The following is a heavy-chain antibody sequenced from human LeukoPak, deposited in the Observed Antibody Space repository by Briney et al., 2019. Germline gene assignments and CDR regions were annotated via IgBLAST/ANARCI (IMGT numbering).Heavy chain of an antibody. CDR3: ARHRDYGSGKGHFDY. J-gene: IGHJ4*02. D-gene: IGHD3-10*01. Sequence: GESLKISCKGSGYSFTSYWIGWVHQMPGKGLEWMGIIYPGDSDTRYSPSFQGQVTISADKSISTAYLQWSSLKASDTAMYYYARHRDYGSGKGHFDYWGQGTLVTVSS. CDR2: IYPGDSDT. V-gene: IGHV5-51*07. CDR1: GYSFTSYW.